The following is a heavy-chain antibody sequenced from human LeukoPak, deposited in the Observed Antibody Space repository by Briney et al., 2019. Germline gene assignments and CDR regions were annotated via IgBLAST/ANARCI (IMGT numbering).Heavy chain of an antibody. J-gene: IGHJ4*02. Sequence: SETLSLTCTVSGGSISGYYWSWIRQPPGKGLEWIGYIYYSGSTNYNPSLKSRVTISVDTSKNQLSLKLSSVTAADTAVYYCARGYCGGDCYLDYWGQGTLVTVSS. V-gene: IGHV4-59*08. D-gene: IGHD2-21*02. CDR2: IYYSGST. CDR1: GGSISGYY. CDR3: ARGYCGGDCYLDY.